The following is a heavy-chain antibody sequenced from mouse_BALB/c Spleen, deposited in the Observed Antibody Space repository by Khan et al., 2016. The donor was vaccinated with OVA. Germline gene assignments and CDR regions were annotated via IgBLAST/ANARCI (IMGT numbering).Heavy chain of an antibody. CDR3: AREGNYYYYYAMDY. D-gene: IGHD2-1*01. CDR1: GFNIKDTY. V-gene: IGHV14-3*02. J-gene: IGHJ4*01. CDR2: IDPANGNT. Sequence: VQLQQSGAELVKPGASVKLSCTASGFNIKDTYMHWVKQRPEQGLEWIGRIDPANGNTKYDPKFQGKATITADTSSNTAYLQLSSLTSEDTAVYYGAREGNYYYYYAMDYWGQGTSVTVSS.